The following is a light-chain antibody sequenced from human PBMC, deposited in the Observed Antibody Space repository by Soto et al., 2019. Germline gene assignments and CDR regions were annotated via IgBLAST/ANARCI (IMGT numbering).Light chain of an antibody. Sequence: DIVLTQSRGILSLSPGERASLSCRASQTVPANYLAWYQQRFGQAPRLLIYGASSRATGIPDRFSGSGSGTDLTLGISRLEPEDVGLYYSQQYGTSPLTFGGGTKVEIK. CDR3: QQYGTSPLT. CDR1: QTVPANY. J-gene: IGKJ4*01. V-gene: IGKV3-20*01. CDR2: GAS.